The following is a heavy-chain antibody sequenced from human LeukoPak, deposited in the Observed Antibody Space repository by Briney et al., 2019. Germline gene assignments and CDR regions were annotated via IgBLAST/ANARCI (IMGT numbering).Heavy chain of an antibody. J-gene: IGHJ4*02. CDR1: GFTFSTFA. Sequence: PGGSLRLSCAASGFTFSTFAMIWVRQPPGKGLEWVSSIFPSGGEIHYADSVRGRFTISRDNSKNTLYLQMNRLRAEDTAVYYCAKRHSSTWYFNWGQGTLVTVSS. V-gene: IGHV3-23*01. CDR2: IFPSGGEI. CDR3: AKRHSSTWYFN. D-gene: IGHD6-13*01.